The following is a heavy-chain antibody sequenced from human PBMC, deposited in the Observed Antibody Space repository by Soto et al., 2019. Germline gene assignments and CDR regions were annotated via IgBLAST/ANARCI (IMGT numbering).Heavy chain of an antibody. J-gene: IGHJ4*02. CDR2: ISGSGAGT. V-gene: IGHV3-23*01. CDR1: GFTFDNYA. Sequence: GGSLRLSCTASGFTFDNYAMSWVRQAPGKGLEWVSAISGSGAGTYYADSVKGRFAISRDNSKNTLYLQMNSLRAEDTAVYYCAKGGKSGSYYLNGVDYWGQGTLVTVSS. CDR3: AKGGKSGSYYLNGVDY. D-gene: IGHD3-10*01.